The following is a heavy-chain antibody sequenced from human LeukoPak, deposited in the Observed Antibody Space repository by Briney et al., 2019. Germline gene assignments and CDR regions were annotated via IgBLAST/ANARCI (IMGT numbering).Heavy chain of an antibody. V-gene: IGHV3-53*01. CDR3: ARGVDYDSSGYYGLLYYFDY. D-gene: IGHD3-22*01. CDR2: IYSGGST. Sequence: SGGSLRLSCAASGFTVSSNYMSWVRQAPGKGLEWVSVIYSGGSTYYADSVKGRFTISRDNSKNTLYLQMNSLRAEGTAVYYCARGVDYDSSGYYGLLYYFDYWGQGTLVTVSS. CDR1: GFTVSSNY. J-gene: IGHJ4*02.